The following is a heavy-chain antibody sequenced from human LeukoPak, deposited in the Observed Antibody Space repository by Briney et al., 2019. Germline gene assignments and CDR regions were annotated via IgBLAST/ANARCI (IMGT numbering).Heavy chain of an antibody. CDR3: AELGITMIGGV. CDR1: GFTFNSYG. D-gene: IGHD3-10*02. CDR2: ISSSGSTI. V-gene: IGHV3-48*03. J-gene: IGHJ6*04. Sequence: GGSLRLSCEASGFTFNSYGMYWVRQAPGKGLEWVSYISSSGSTIYYADSVKGRFTISRDNAKNSLYLQMNSLRAEHTAVYYCAELGITMIGGVWGKGTTVTISS.